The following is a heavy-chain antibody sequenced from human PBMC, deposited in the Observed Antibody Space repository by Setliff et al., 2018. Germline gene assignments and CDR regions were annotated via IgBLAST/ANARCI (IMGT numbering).Heavy chain of an antibody. Sequence: ASVKVSCKATGYTFTNYAVNWVRQAPGQGLEWMGWVHTRTGNPTYAQGFTGRFVFSLDTSVTTAYLQISSLKAEDTATYYCAREIVGNSWYDFWGKGTPVTVS. CDR1: GYTFTNYA. CDR3: AREIVGNSWYDF. J-gene: IGHJ4*02. D-gene: IGHD6-13*01. V-gene: IGHV7-4-1*02. CDR2: VHTRTGNP.